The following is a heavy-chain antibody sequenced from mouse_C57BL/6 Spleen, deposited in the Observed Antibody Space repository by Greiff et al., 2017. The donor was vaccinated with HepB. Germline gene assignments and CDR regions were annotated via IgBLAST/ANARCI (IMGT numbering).Heavy chain of an antibody. CDR1: GYTFTSYW. CDR2: IDPSDSYT. D-gene: IGHD5-5*01. J-gene: IGHJ4*01. CDR3: ARGLPLYYYAMDY. V-gene: IGHV1-69*01. Sequence: VQLQQPGAELVMPGASVKLSCKASGYTFTSYWMHWVKQRPGQGLEWIGEIDPSDSYTNYNQKFKGKSTLTVDKSSSTAYMQLSSLTSEDSAVYYCARGLPLYYYAMDYWGQGTSVTVSS.